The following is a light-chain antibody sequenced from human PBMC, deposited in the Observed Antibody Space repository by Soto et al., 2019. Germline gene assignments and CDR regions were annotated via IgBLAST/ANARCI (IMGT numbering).Light chain of an antibody. Sequence: IVLSNSVAALSLYPGERATLSCRASQSVSSYLAWYQQKPGQAPRLLIYDASNRATGIPARFSGSGSGTDFTLTISSLEPEDFAVYYCQQRSNWPLTFGGGTKVDIK. V-gene: IGKV3-11*01. CDR1: QSVSSY. J-gene: IGKJ4*01. CDR2: DAS. CDR3: QQRSNWPLT.